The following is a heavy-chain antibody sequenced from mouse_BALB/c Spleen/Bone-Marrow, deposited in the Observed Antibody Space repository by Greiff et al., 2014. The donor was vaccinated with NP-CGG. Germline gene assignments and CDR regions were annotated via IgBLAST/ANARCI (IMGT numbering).Heavy chain of an antibody. CDR1: GYSFTGYN. J-gene: IGHJ3*01. Sequence: EVKLLESGPELEKPGASVKISCKASGYSFTGYNMNWVKQTNEKSLEWIGNIDPYYGGISYNQKFKDKATLTVDKSSSTAYMQLKSLTSEDSAVYYCARSIEYRPLTYWGQGTLVTVSA. CDR2: IDPYYGGI. CDR3: ARSIEYRPLTY. D-gene: IGHD2-14*01. V-gene: IGHV1-39*01.